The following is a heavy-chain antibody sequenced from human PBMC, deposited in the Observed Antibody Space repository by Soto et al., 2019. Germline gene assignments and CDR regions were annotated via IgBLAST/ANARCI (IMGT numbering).Heavy chain of an antibody. J-gene: IGHJ6*02. V-gene: IGHV3-30*04. CDR2: ISYDGNNK. D-gene: IGHD4-17*01. Sequence: QVQLVESGGGVVQPGRSLRLSCAASEFTFSSYAIHWVRQAPGKGLEWVAVISYDGNNKYYADSVKGRFTVSRDNSKNPLYLQMNSLRVDDTAVYYCARGTTVTSYYYYGMDVWGQGTPVTVSS. CDR3: ARGTTVTSYYYYGMDV. CDR1: EFTFSSYA.